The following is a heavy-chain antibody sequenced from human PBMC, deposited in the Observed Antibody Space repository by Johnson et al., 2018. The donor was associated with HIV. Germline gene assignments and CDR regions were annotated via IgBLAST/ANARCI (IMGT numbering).Heavy chain of an antibody. Sequence: VQLVESGGGVVQPGRSLRLSCAASGFIFSSYGMHWVRQAPGKGLEWVANIKQDGSEKYYVDSVKGRFTISRDNSKNTLYLQMNSLRAEDTAVYYCARDSEWELGQEGAFDIWGQGTMVTVSS. CDR2: IKQDGSEK. CDR3: ARDSEWELGQEGAFDI. CDR1: GFIFSSYG. D-gene: IGHD1-26*01. J-gene: IGHJ3*02. V-gene: IGHV3-7*01.